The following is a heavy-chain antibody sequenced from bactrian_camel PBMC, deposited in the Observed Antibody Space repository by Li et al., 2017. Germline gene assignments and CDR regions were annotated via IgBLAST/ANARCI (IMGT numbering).Heavy chain of an antibody. Sequence: HVQLVESGGGLVQPGGSLRLSCAASGYTDNSDCMGWFRQAPGKEREGVAAISTDGSTTYADSVEGRFTISEDNAKNTLYLQMDDLKPEDTAIYYCAASATDQALRRAVEGGQPWEMNKYVDVWGQGTQVTVS. CDR2: ISTDGST. CDR3: AASATDQALRRAVEGGQPWEMNKYVDV. D-gene: IGHD2*01. V-gene: IGHV3S53*01. J-gene: IGHJ2*01. CDR1: GYTDNSDC.